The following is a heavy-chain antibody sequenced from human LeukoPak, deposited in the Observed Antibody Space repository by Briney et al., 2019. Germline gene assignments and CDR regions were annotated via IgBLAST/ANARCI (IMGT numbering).Heavy chain of an antibody. D-gene: IGHD3-9*01. CDR2: ITGSGTNR. CDR3: GIWVDYDVVTVYDVPDY. CDR1: GFTFSNYA. V-gene: IGHV3-23*01. Sequence: PGGSLRLSCVASGFTFSNYAMSWVRQAPGKGLEWVSAITGSGTNRYYADSLKGRFTTSRDNSKNTVFLQMNSLRHEDTAIYYCGIWVDYDVVTVYDVPDYWGQGTVVTVAS. J-gene: IGHJ4*02.